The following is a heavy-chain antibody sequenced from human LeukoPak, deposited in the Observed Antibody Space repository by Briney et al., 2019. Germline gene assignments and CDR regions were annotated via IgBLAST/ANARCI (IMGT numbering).Heavy chain of an antibody. V-gene: IGHV3-23*01. J-gene: IGHJ4*02. CDR1: GFTFSSYA. D-gene: IGHD3-22*01. CDR3: AKADYYDSSGYFVPPANAFDY. CDR2: ISGSSGST. Sequence: GGSLRLSCAASGFTFSSYAVSWVRQAPGKGLEWVSAISGSSGSTYYADSVKGRFTISRDNSKNTLYLQMNSLRAEDTAVYYCAKADYYDSSGYFVPPANAFDYWGQGTLVTVSS.